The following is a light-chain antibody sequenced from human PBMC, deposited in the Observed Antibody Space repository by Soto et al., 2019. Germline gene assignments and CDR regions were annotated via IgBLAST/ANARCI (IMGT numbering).Light chain of an antibody. Sequence: QSPGTLSLSPGERATLSCRASQSVSSSYLAWYQQKPGQAPRLLIYGASSRATGIPDRFSGSGSGTDFTLTISRLEPEDFAVYYCQQYGSSPFTFGPGTKVDIK. CDR3: QQYGSSPFT. CDR1: QSVSSSY. V-gene: IGKV3-20*01. J-gene: IGKJ3*01. CDR2: GAS.